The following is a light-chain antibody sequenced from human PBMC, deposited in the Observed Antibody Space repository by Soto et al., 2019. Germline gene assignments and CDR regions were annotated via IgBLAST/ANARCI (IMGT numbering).Light chain of an antibody. V-gene: IGKV1-12*01. CDR2: HAS. Sequence: DIQMTQSPSSVSASVGDRVTITCRASQDISSWFAWYQQKPGKAPKLLIYHASILESGVPSRFSCSGSGTDFNLTISSLQPEDFATYYCQQANSFPRTFGQGTRVDIK. CDR3: QQANSFPRT. CDR1: QDISSW. J-gene: IGKJ1*01.